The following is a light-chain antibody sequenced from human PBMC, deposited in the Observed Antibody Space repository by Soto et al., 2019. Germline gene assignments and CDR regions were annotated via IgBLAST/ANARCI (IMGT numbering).Light chain of an antibody. Sequence: DIQMTQSPSTLSASVGDRVIITCRASQSISNWLAWYQQKPGKAPKLLIYKASRLESGVPSRFGGSGSGTEFTLTISSLQPEDFATYYGLQSNSYWTFGQGTKVEVK. CDR1: QSISNW. V-gene: IGKV1-5*03. CDR3: LQSNSYWT. J-gene: IGKJ1*01. CDR2: KAS.